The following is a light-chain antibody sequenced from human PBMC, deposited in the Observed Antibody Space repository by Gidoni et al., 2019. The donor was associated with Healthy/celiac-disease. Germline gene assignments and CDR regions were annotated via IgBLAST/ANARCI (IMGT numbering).Light chain of an antibody. CDR1: SSDVGGYNY. CDR3: SSYAGSNSVV. V-gene: IGLV2-8*01. CDR2: EVS. J-gene: IGLJ2*01. Sequence: QSSLTQPPPASGSPGQPVTIYCTGTSSDVGGYNYVSWYQQHPGKAPKLMIYEVSQRPSGVPERFSGSKSGNTASLTVAGLQAEDEADYYCSSYAGSNSVVFGGGTKLTVL.